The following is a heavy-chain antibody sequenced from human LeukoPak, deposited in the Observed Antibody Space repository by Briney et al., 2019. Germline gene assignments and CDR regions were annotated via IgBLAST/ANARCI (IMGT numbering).Heavy chain of an antibody. CDR3: ARDRGSYGDGAFDI. V-gene: IGHV3-74*01. D-gene: IGHD1-26*01. CDR2: INGDGGTT. J-gene: IGHJ3*02. Sequence: GGSLRLSCAASGFTASSNYMSWVRQDPGKGLMWVSRINGDGGTTAYADSVKGRFTISRDNGKNTLYLQMNSLRAEDTAVYYCARDRGSYGDGAFDIWGQGTMVTVSS. CDR1: GFTASSNY.